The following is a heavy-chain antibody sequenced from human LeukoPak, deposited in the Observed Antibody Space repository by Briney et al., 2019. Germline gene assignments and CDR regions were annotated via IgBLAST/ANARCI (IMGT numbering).Heavy chain of an antibody. V-gene: IGHV3-21*01. CDR3: ARVGYYDILTGSGEQNGDY. D-gene: IGHD3-9*01. CDR2: ISSSSSYV. Sequence: PGGSLRLSCAASGFTFSSYSMNWVRQAPGKGLEWVSSISSSSSYVYYADSVKGRFTISRDNAKNSLYLQMNSLRAEDTAVYYCARVGYYDILTGSGEQNGDYWGQGTLVTVSS. J-gene: IGHJ4*02. CDR1: GFTFSSYS.